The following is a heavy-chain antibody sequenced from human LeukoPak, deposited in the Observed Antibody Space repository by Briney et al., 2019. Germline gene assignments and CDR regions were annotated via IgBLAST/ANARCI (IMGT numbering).Heavy chain of an antibody. CDR3: ARGNRQLAYYGSGSRLPYDS. Sequence: SETLSLTCTVSGGSISTNGYYWSWIRQPPGKGLEWIGYIYYSGSTYYNPSLKSRVTISVDTSKNQFSLKLSSVSAADTAVYYCARGNRQLAYYGSGSRLPYDSWGQGTLVTVSS. J-gene: IGHJ4*02. CDR1: GGSISTNGYY. D-gene: IGHD3-10*01. CDR2: IYYSGST. V-gene: IGHV4-30-4*01.